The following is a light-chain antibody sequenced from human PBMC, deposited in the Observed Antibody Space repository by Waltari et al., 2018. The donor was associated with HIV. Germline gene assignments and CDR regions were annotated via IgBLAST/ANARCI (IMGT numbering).Light chain of an antibody. Sequence: DIVMTQSPDSLSVSLGERAAINCKSSQSVLYSSNNKNYLAWYQQKPGQPPKLLFYWASTRASGLPDRFSGSGSGADFTLTISSLQAEDVAVYYCQQYYSTPLTFGGGTKVEIK. CDR3: QQYYSTPLT. CDR1: QSVLYSSNNKNY. V-gene: IGKV4-1*01. J-gene: IGKJ4*01. CDR2: WAS.